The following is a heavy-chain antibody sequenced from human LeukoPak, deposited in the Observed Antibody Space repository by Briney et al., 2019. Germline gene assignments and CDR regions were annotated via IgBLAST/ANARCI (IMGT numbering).Heavy chain of an antibody. D-gene: IGHD3-10*01. J-gene: IGHJ4*02. CDR3: ARAHHGGFGELLFDY. CDR1: GFTVSSNY. V-gene: IGHV3-53*01. Sequence: GGSLRLSCAASGFTVSSNYMSWVRQAPGKGLEWVSVIYSGGSTYYADSVKGRFTISRDNSKNTLYLQMNSLRAEDTAVYYCARAHHGGFGELLFDYWGQGTRVTVSS. CDR2: IYSGGST.